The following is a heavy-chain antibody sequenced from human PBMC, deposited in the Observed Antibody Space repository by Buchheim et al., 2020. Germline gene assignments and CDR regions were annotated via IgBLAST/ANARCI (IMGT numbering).Heavy chain of an antibody. CDR1: GGSISSYY. V-gene: IGHV4-59*01. D-gene: IGHD3-3*01. Sequence: QVQLQESGPGLVKPSETLSLTCTVSGGSISSYYWSWIRQPPGKGLEWIGYIYYSGSTNYNPSLKSRVTISVDTSKNQFSLKLSSVTAADTAVYYCAREYYDFWSCLYQGGMDVWGQGTT. J-gene: IGHJ6*02. CDR2: IYYSGST. CDR3: AREYYDFWSCLYQGGMDV.